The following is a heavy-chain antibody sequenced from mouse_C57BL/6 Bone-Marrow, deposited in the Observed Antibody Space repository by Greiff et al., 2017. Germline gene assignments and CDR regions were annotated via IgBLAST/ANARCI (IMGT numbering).Heavy chain of an antibody. J-gene: IGHJ3*01. CDR3: TISYYFAWFAY. Sequence: VQLQQSGAELVRPGASVTLSCKASGYTFPDYEMHWVKQTPVHGLEWIGALDTETGGTAYNQKFKGKAILTEAKSSSTAYMEHRSLTSEDSAVYYCTISYYFAWFAYWGQGTLVTVAA. V-gene: IGHV1-15*01. CDR1: GYTFPDYE. D-gene: IGHD1-1*01. CDR2: LDTETGGT.